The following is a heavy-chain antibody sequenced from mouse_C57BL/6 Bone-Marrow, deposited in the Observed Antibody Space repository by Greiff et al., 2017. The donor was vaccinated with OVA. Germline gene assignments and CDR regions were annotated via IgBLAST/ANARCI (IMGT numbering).Heavy chain of an antibody. CDR2: IDPENGDT. CDR3: TLYDYDVWFAY. J-gene: IGHJ3*01. D-gene: IGHD2-4*01. CDR1: GFNIKDDY. V-gene: IGHV14-4*01. Sequence: EVQLQQSGAELVRPGASVKLSCTASGFNIKDDYMHWVKQRPEQGLEWIGWIDPENGDTEYASKFQGKATITADTSSNTAYLHLSSLASEDTAVYYCTLYDYDVWFAYWGQGTLVTVSA.